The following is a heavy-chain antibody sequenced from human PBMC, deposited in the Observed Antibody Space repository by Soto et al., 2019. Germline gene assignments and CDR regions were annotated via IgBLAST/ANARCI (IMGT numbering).Heavy chain of an antibody. D-gene: IGHD6-13*01. V-gene: IGHV4-59*08. J-gene: IGHJ4*02. CDR3: ARRVGATAGHFDF. Sequence: SETLSLTCTVSGGSISSYYWSWIRQPPGKGLEWIGYIYYSGSTNYNPSLKSRVTISVDTSKNQFSLKLSSVTAADTAVYYCARRVGATAGHFDFWGQGTLVTVSS. CDR1: GGSISSYY. CDR2: IYYSGST.